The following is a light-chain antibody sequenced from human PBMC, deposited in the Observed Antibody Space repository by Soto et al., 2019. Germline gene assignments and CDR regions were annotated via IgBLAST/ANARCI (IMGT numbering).Light chain of an antibody. CDR3: QQSYNSPPLT. J-gene: IGKJ4*01. V-gene: IGKV1-39*01. Sequence: DIQMTQSPSSLSASVGDRVTITCRASQSISSYLNWYQQRPGKAPNLLIFAASSLQSGVLSRFSGSGSGTDFTLTISSLQPEDFATYCCQQSYNSPPLTFGGGTKVEIK. CDR1: QSISSY. CDR2: AAS.